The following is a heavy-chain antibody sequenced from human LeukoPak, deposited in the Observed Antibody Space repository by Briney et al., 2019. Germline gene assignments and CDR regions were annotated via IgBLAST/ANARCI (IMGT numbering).Heavy chain of an antibody. J-gene: IGHJ4*02. Sequence: QAGGSLRLSCAASGFTFSSYAMHWVRQAPGKGLEYVSAISSNGGSTYYANSVKGRFTISRDNSKNTLYLQMGSLRAEDMAVYYCARGASWDLWFGESSAYWGQGTLVTVSS. CDR1: GFTFSSYA. V-gene: IGHV3-64*01. CDR2: ISSNGGST. CDR3: ARGASWDLWFGESSAY. D-gene: IGHD3-10*01.